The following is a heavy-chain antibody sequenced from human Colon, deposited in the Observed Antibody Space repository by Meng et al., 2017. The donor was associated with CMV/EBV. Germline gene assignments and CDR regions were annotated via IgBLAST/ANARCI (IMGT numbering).Heavy chain of an antibody. J-gene: IGHJ4*02. CDR1: GFTFSSYW. CDR2: IKQDGSEK. Sequence: GGSLRLSCAASGFTFSSYWMSWVRQAPGKGLEWVANIKQDGSEKYYVDSVKGRFTISRDNAKNSLYLQMNSLRAEDTAVYYCVSDCCSSTSCPLGYWGQGTLVTVSS. CDR3: VSDCCSSTSCPLGY. D-gene: IGHD2-2*01. V-gene: IGHV3-7*01.